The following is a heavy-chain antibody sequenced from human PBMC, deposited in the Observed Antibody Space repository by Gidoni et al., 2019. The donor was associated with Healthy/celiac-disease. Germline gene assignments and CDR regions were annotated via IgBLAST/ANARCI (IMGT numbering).Heavy chain of an antibody. CDR1: AGTYSSYA. V-gene: IGHV1-69*04. CDR2: IIPILGIA. J-gene: IGHJ5*02. D-gene: IGHD1-26*01. Sequence: QLLQSGAAVTRPQSPVQVSYTASAGTYSSYAISGCRQATGQWLEWMGRIIPILGIANYAQKFQGRVTITADKSTSTAYMELSSLGSEDTAVYYCANSWDGRYSGWFDPWGQGTLVTVFS. CDR3: ANSWDGRYSGWFDP.